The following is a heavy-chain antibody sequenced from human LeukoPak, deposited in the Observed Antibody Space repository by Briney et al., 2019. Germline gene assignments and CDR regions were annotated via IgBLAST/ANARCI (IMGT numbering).Heavy chain of an antibody. V-gene: IGHV4-4*07. CDR1: GGSISSYY. D-gene: IGHD6-13*01. CDR3: ARAHYSSSYSFDY. CDR2: IYTSGST. Sequence: SETLSLTRTVSGGSISSYYWSWIRQPAGKGLEWIGRIYTSGSTNYNPSLKSRVTISVDKSKNQFSLKLSSVTAADTAVYYCARAHYSSSYSFDYWGQGTLVTVSS. J-gene: IGHJ4*02.